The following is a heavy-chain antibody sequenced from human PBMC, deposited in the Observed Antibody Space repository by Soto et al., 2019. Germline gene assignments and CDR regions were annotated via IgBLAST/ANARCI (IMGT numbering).Heavy chain of an antibody. V-gene: IGHV1-24*01. D-gene: IGHD5-18*01. CDR2: FDPEHADT. CDR3: ATGDTTMALYSLDL. Sequence: QVQLVQSGAEVKKPGASVKVSCKLSRYTRTVLYMHWVRQVPGKGLEWMGGFDPEHADTIYAPKFQDRPTMTEDTAAHTAYMGLSTLGSEDTAMYYCATGDTTMALYSLDLWGQGTLATVSS. CDR1: RYTRTVLY. J-gene: IGHJ1*01.